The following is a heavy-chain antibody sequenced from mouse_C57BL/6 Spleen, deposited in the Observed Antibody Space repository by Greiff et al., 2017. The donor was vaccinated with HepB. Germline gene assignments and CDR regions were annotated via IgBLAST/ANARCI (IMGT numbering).Heavy chain of an antibody. CDR3: TRRGPNWDDFDY. V-gene: IGHV1-15*01. D-gene: IGHD4-1*01. CDR1: GYTFTDYE. Sequence: QVQLQQSGAELVRPGASVTLSCKASGYTFTDYEMHWVKQTPVHGLEWIGAIDPETGGTAYNQKFKGKAILTADKSSSTAYMELRSLTSEDSAVYYCTRRGPNWDDFDYWGQGTTLTVSS. J-gene: IGHJ2*01. CDR2: IDPETGGT.